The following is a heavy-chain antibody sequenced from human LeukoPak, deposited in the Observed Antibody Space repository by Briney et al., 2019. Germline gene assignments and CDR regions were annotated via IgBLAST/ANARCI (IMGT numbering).Heavy chain of an antibody. CDR3: TTGPNLYYFDY. CDR1: SNDV. CDR2: ISNIGGST. V-gene: IGHV3-23*01. J-gene: IGHJ4*02. Sequence: PGGSLRLSCAAFSNDVMSWVRQAPGKGLEWVSSISNIGGSTYYADSVKGRFTISRDNSKNTVSLQMNGLRAEDTAVYYCTTGPNLYYFDYWGQGTLVTVSS.